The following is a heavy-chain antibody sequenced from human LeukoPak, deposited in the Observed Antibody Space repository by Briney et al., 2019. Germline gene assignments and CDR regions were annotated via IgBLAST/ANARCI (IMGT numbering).Heavy chain of an antibody. Sequence: PGGSLRLSCVVSGVSLSNYAMTWVRQAPGKGLECVSYISARGGTTTYADSVKGRFTISRDTSLNTLYLQMTSLRAEDTAVYFCAKRGIVIRGILVIGYHQEAYHYDYWGQGVLVTVSS. CDR1: GVSLSNYA. J-gene: IGHJ4*02. CDR3: AKRGIVIRGILVIGYHQEAYHYDY. D-gene: IGHD3-10*01. V-gene: IGHV3-23*01. CDR2: ISARGGTT.